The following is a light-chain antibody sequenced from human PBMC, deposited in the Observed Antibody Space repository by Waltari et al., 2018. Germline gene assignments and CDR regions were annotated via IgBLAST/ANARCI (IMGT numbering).Light chain of an antibody. Sequence: NFMLTQPHSVSASPGKTVTLSCTGTGGSIASNYVQWYLQRPGSAPNTVIYEDDHRPSGVPGRFSGSIDISSNSAFLTISGLTTEDEADYYCQSYDSANNWVFGGGTQLTVL. V-gene: IGLV6-57*02. CDR1: GGSIASNY. CDR3: QSYDSANNWV. CDR2: EDD. J-gene: IGLJ3*02.